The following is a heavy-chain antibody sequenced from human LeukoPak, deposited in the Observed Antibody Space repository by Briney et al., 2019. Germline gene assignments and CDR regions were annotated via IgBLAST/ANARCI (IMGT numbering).Heavy chain of an antibody. CDR1: GFTFSSYS. D-gene: IGHD2-21*02. V-gene: IGHV3-48*02. Sequence: GGSLRLSCAASGFTFSSYSMNWVRQAPGKGLEWVSYISSSSSTIYYADSVKGRFTIPRDNAKNSLYLQMNSLRDEDTAVYYCARKVAYCGGDCYHDAFDVWGQGTMVTVSS. J-gene: IGHJ3*01. CDR3: ARKVAYCGGDCYHDAFDV. CDR2: ISSSSSTI.